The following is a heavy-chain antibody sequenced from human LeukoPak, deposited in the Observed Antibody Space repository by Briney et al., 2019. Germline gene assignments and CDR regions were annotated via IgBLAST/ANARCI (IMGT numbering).Heavy chain of an antibody. J-gene: IGHJ3*02. CDR3: ARTNAFDI. Sequence: SETLSLTCSVSGGSVNSYYWSWIRQPPGKGLEWIGYIYYSGSTNYNPSLKSRVTISVDTSKNQFSLRLSSVTAADTAVYYCARTNAFDIWGQGTMVTVSS. CDR2: IYYSGST. CDR1: GGSVNSYY. V-gene: IGHV4-59*02.